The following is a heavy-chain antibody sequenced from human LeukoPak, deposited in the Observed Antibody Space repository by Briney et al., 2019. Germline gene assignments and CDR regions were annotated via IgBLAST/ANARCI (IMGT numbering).Heavy chain of an antibody. CDR2: INHSGST. CDR3: VGAIQLWLNFDY. D-gene: IGHD5-18*01. CDR1: GGSFSGYY. V-gene: IGHV4-34*01. J-gene: IGHJ4*02. Sequence: PSETLSLTCAVYGGSFSGYYWSWIRQPPGKGLEWIGEINHSGSTNYNPSLKSRVTISVDTSKNQFSLKLSSVTAADTAVYYCVGAIQLWLNFDYWGQGTLVTVSS.